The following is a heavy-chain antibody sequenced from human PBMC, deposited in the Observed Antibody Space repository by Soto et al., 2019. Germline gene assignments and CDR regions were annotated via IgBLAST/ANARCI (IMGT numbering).Heavy chain of an antibody. D-gene: IGHD2-2*02. J-gene: IGHJ5*02. Sequence: PGESLKISCNGSGYSFTSYWIGWVRQMPGKGLEWMGIIYPGDSDTRYSPSFQGQVTISADKSISTAYLQWSSLKASDTAMYYCARIVVVVPAAIPWFDPWGQGTLVTVSS. CDR3: ARIVVVVPAAIPWFDP. V-gene: IGHV5-51*01. CDR1: GYSFTSYW. CDR2: IYPGDSDT.